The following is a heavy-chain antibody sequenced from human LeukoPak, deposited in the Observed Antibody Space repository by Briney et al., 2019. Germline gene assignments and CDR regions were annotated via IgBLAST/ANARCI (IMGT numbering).Heavy chain of an antibody. CDR2: ISSSGST. CDR1: GDSISSGDYY. V-gene: IGHV4-61*02. J-gene: IGHJ5*02. CDR3: ARRGRSGYSGYYYDSSAYRWFDP. Sequence: PSQTLSLTCTVSGDSISSGDYYWSWIRQPAGKGLEWIGRISSSGSTNYNPSLKSRVTISVDTSKNQFSLRLSSVTAADTAVYYCARRGRSGYSGYYYDSSAYRWFDPWGQGTLVTVSS. D-gene: IGHD3-22*01.